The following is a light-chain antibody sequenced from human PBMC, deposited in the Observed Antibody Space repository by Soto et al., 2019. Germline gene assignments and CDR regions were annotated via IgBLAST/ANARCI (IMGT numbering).Light chain of an antibody. V-gene: IGKV3-20*01. J-gene: IGKJ4*01. CDR2: GAS. CDR3: QQFSSYPHI. CDR1: QSVNSR. Sequence: TELTRCICTVPLSAGEGASVDLRASQSVNSRLAWYQHKPGQAPRLLISGASSRASGIPDRFSGIWCGTVFTLPICRLESEAYAVYYCQQFSSYPHILGGGTKVDIK.